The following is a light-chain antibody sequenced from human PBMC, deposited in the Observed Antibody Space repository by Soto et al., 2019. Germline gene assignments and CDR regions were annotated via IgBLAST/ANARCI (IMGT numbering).Light chain of an antibody. CDR1: SSDVGSYNL. V-gene: IGLV2-23*01. CDR2: EGS. CDR3: CSYAGSRV. Sequence: QAVVTQPASVSGFPGQSITISCTGTSSDVGSYNLVSWYQQHPGKAPKLMIYEGSKRPSGVSNRFSGSKSGNTASLTISGLQAEDEADYYCCSYAGSRVFGGGTKLTVL. J-gene: IGLJ3*02.